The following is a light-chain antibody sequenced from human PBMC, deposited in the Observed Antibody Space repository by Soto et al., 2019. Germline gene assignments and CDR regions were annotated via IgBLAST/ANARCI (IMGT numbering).Light chain of an antibody. CDR2: AAN. Sequence: DIQMTQSPSSLSASVGDRVTITCRASQSISSYVNWYQQKPGKAPKLLLYAANNMQSGVPSRFSGRGAGTDFPLTISSLQPGDFATYFCQQSYSIPWTIGQGTKVEIK. CDR1: QSISSY. V-gene: IGKV1-39*01. J-gene: IGKJ1*01. CDR3: QQSYSIPWT.